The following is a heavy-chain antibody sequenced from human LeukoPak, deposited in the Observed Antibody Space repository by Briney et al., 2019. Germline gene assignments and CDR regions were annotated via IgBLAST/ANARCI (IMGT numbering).Heavy chain of an antibody. CDR2: INPNSGGT. V-gene: IGHV1-2*02. D-gene: IGHD6-19*01. CDR3: ARDGGWYKRGLDHYYYYMDV. J-gene: IGHJ6*03. Sequence: ASVKVSCKTSGYTVTGYYIHWVRQAPGQGLEWMGWINPNSGGTNYAQKFQGRVTMTRDTSISTAYMELSRLRSDDTAVYYCARDGGWYKRGLDHYYYYMDVWGKGTTVIVSS. CDR1: GYTVTGYY.